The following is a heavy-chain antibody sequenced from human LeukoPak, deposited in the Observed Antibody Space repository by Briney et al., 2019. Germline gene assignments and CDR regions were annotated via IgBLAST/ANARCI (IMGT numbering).Heavy chain of an antibody. CDR1: GFTFSSYP. CDR3: AKSPVSDIQWLANFDY. V-gene: IGHV3-30-3*02. D-gene: IGHD6-19*01. Sequence: GGSLRLSCAASGFTFSSYPMHWVRRAPGKGLEWVAVISYDGSTKFYADSVKGRFTISRDNSKNTLYLQMNSLRAEDTAVYYCAKSPVSDIQWLANFDYWGQGTLVTVSS. J-gene: IGHJ4*02. CDR2: ISYDGSTK.